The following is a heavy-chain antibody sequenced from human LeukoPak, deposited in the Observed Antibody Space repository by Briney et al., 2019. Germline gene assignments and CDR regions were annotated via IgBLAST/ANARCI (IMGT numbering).Heavy chain of an antibody. Sequence: PVGSLRLSCAASGFTGSSNYMTWVRQAPGKGLEWVSISHSGGKTYYADSVKGRFTISRDNSKNTLYLQMNSLRAEDTAVYFCANDHVGGLCDSSRCHTNFYYWGQGTLVTVSS. J-gene: IGHJ4*01. V-gene: IGHV3-53*01. CDR2: SHSGGKT. CDR3: ANDHVGGLCDSSRCHTNFYY. D-gene: IGHD3-22*01. CDR1: GFTGSSNY.